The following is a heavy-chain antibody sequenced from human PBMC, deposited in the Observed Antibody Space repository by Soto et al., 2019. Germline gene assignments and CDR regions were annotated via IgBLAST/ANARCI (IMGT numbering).Heavy chain of an antibody. V-gene: IGHV3-7*01. CDR3: VRDSGWYVLDS. CDR2: IKQDGSEK. J-gene: IGHJ4*02. D-gene: IGHD6-19*01. CDR1: GFTFGNYW. Sequence: VGSLRLSCAAAGFTFGNYWMSWVRQAPGKGLEWVANIKQDGSEKYHVDSVKGRFTIARDNAKNSLYLQMSSLRAEDTAVYYCVRDSGWYVLDSWGQGTLVT.